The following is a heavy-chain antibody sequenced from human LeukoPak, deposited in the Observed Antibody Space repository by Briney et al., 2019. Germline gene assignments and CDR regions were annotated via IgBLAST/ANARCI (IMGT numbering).Heavy chain of an antibody. Sequence: PSETLSLTCTVSGGSISSSSYYWGWIRQPPGKGLEWIGSIYYSGSTYYNPSLKSRVTISVDTSKNQFSLKLSSVTAADTAVYYCARTHYDFWSGYYNWFDPWGQGTLVTVSS. CDR3: ARTHYDFWSGYYNWFDP. CDR2: IYYSGST. J-gene: IGHJ5*02. D-gene: IGHD3-3*01. V-gene: IGHV4-39*01. CDR1: GGSISSSSYY.